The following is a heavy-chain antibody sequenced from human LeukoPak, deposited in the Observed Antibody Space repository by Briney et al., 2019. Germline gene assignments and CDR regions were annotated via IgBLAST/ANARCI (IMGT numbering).Heavy chain of an antibody. Sequence: ASVKASCKASGYAFTDYYIHWVRQAPGQGLEWMGWINPNSGGTNYAQKFQGRVTMTRDTSISTAYMELRRLRSDDRAVYYCARGPPTIVVVITTGDFDSWGQGTLVTVSS. CDR2: INPNSGGT. J-gene: IGHJ4*02. D-gene: IGHD3-22*01. V-gene: IGHV1-2*02. CDR3: ARGPPTIVVVITTGDFDS. CDR1: GYAFTDYY.